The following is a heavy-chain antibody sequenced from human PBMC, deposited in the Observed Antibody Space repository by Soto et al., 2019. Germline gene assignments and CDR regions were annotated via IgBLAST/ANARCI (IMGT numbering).Heavy chain of an antibody. V-gene: IGHV1-69*13. CDR2: IIPIFGTA. Sequence: SVKVSCKASGGTFSSYAISWVRQAPGQGLEWMGGIIPIFGTANYAQKFQGRVTSTADESTSTAYMELSSLRSEDTAVYYCAIWGQGDYYDSSGYFPFDYWGQGTLVTVSS. J-gene: IGHJ4*02. CDR3: AIWGQGDYYDSSGYFPFDY. D-gene: IGHD3-22*01. CDR1: GGTFSSYA.